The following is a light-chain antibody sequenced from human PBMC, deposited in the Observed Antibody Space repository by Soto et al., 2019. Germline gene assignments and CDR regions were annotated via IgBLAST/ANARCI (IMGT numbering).Light chain of an antibody. Sequence: QSVLTQPASVSGSPGQSITISCTGTSSDVGGYNYVSWYQHHPGKAPKLMIYEVSNRPSGVSNRFSGSKSGNTASLTISGLQAEDEAGYYCTSYTSSNTVVFGGGTQLTVL. V-gene: IGLV2-14*01. CDR2: EVS. J-gene: IGLJ2*01. CDR3: TSYTSSNTVV. CDR1: SSDVGGYNY.